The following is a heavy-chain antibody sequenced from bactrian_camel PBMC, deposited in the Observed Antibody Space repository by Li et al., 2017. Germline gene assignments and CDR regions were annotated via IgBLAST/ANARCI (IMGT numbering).Heavy chain of an antibody. J-gene: IGHJ4*01. D-gene: IGHD3*01. V-gene: IGHV3S40*01. CDR3: VTDIFSVGYEIMGQSAPVVPRNY. Sequence: VQLVESGGGLVQPGGSLRLSCSTSGFKFSNVDMSWVRQVPGKGLSWVSTIATESVRTFYSDSVEGRFTITRDNSKNMLYLQMHDLKTSDAAVYYCVTDIFSVGYEIMGQSAPVVPRNYWGKGTQVTVS. CDR1: GFKFSNVD. CDR2: IATESVRT.